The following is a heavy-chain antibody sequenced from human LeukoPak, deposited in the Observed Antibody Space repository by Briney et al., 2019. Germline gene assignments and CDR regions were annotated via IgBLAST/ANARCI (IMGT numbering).Heavy chain of an antibody. V-gene: IGHV3-30*02. D-gene: IGHD2-2*01. J-gene: IGHJ5*02. CDR1: GFTFSSYD. CDR3: AKITVVVPHNWFDP. CDR2: IRYDGSNK. Sequence: GGSLRLSCAASGFTFSSYDMHWVRQAPGKGLEWVAFIRYDGSNKYYADSVKGRFTISRDNSKNTLYPQMNSLRAEDTAVYYCAKITVVVPHNWFDPWGQGTLVTVSS.